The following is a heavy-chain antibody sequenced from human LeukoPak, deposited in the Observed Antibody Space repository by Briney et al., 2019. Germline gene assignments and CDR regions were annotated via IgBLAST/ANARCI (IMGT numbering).Heavy chain of an antibody. V-gene: IGHV3-15*01. CDR1: GFTFSNAW. D-gene: IGHD3-16*01. CDR3: TTGGYDWDSFDY. J-gene: IGHJ4*02. CDR2: IKSKTDGGTT. Sequence: GGSLKLSCAASGFTFSNAWMSWVRQAPGKGLEWVGRIKSKTDGGTTDYAAPVKGRFTISRDDSKNTLYLQMNSLKTEDTAVYYCTTGGYDWDSFDYWGQGTLVTVSS.